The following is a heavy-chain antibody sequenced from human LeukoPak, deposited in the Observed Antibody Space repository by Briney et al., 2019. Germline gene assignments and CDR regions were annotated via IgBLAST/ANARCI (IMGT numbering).Heavy chain of an antibody. CDR1: GYTFTSYG. J-gene: IGHJ6*02. D-gene: IGHD2-2*02. CDR2: ISAYNGNT. Sequence: ASVNVSCTASGYTFTSYGISWVRQAPGQGLEWIGWISAYNGNTNYAQKLRGRVTMTTDTSTSTAYMELRSLRSDDTAVYYCARVYCSSTSCYRAYYYGMDVWGQGTTVTVSS. CDR3: ARVYCSSTSCYRAYYYGMDV. V-gene: IGHV1-18*01.